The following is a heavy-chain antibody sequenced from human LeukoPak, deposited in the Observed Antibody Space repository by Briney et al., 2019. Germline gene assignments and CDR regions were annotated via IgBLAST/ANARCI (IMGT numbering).Heavy chain of an antibody. Sequence: SETLSLTCTVSGGSISSYYWSWIRQPPGKGLEWIGYIYCSGSTNHNPSLKSRVTISVDTSKNQFSLKLSSVTAADTAVYYCARTNSLIVPLYYWGQGTLVTVSS. J-gene: IGHJ4*02. CDR1: GGSISSYY. V-gene: IGHV4-59*01. CDR3: ARTNSLIVPLYY. CDR2: IYCSGST. D-gene: IGHD2/OR15-2a*01.